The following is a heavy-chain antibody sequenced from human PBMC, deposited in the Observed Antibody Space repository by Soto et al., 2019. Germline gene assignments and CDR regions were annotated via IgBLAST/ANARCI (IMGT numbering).Heavy chain of an antibody. V-gene: IGHV4-59*02. CDR3: ARALYGSGVLDV. J-gene: IGHJ6*02. D-gene: IGHD3-10*01. Sequence: SETLSRTCTVSGGSVTIYYWSCIRQPPGKALEWIGVIHYSGSTKYNPSLKSRVTISVDTSKNQFSLKLGSVTAADTAVYFCARALYGSGVLDVWGQGTTVT. CDR1: GGSVTIYY. CDR2: IHYSGST.